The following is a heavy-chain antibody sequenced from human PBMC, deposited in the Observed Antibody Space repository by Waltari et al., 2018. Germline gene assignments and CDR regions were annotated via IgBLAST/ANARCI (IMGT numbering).Heavy chain of an antibody. D-gene: IGHD6-13*01. CDR1: GFTLSSTW. V-gene: IGHV3-7*01. CDR3: AIGGVETSWYWRY. J-gene: IGHJ4*02. CDR2: IETDGSDT. Sequence: EVQVVESGGGLVQPGGSLRLSCAASGFTLSSTWMTWVRQAQGRGLEGVSHIETDGSDTYYVDSVNGRFTIPRDNTKNSLYLQMSSLRAEDTAVYYCAIGGVETSWYWRYWGQGTLVTVSS.